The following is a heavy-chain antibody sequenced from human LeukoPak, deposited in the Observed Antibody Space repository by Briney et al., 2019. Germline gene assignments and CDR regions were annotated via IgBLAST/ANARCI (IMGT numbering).Heavy chain of an antibody. D-gene: IGHD6-13*01. Sequence: GESLKISCKGSGYTFTSYWIGWVRQMPGKGLEWMGTNSNGDSNTRNSPSCQAHATIPAAKSITTSYLKCTALEASNTAIIYCARWVAAAGFDYSGEGTLVTVSS. CDR1: GYTFTSYW. J-gene: IGHJ4*02. CDR2: NSNGDSNT. V-gene: IGHV5-51*01. CDR3: ARWVAAAGFDY.